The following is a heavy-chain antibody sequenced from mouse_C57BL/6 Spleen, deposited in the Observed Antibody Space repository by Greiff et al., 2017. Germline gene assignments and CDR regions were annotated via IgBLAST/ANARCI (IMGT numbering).Heavy chain of an antibody. CDR2: INPYNGGT. Sequence: VQLQQSGPVLVKPGASVKMSCKASGYTFTDYYMNWVKQSHGKSLEWIGVINPYNGGTSYNQKFKGKATLTVDKSSSTAYMELNSLTSEDSAVYYCARGELGRGYFDVWGTGTTVTVSS. V-gene: IGHV1-19*01. CDR1: GYTFTDYY. D-gene: IGHD4-1*01. J-gene: IGHJ1*03. CDR3: ARGELGRGYFDV.